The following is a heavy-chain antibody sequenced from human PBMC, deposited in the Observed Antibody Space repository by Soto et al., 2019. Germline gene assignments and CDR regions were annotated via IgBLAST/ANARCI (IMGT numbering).Heavy chain of an antibody. Sequence: SVTVSCKASGGTFSSYAISWVRQAPGQGLEWMGGIIPIFGTANYAQKFQGRVTITADESTSTAYMELSSLRSEDTAVYYCARMEENDSSGYYEYYFDYWGQGTLVTVSS. V-gene: IGHV1-69*13. D-gene: IGHD3-22*01. J-gene: IGHJ4*02. CDR2: IIPIFGTA. CDR1: GGTFSSYA. CDR3: ARMEENDSSGYYEYYFDY.